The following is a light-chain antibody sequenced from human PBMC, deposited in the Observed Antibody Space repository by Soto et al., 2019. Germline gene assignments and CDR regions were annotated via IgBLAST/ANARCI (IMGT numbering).Light chain of an antibody. Sequence: LTQPASVSGSPGQSITISCTGTTSDVGGYNYVSWYQQHPGKAPKLMIFDVSDRPSGVSERFSGSKSGNTASLTISGLQAEDEADYYCSSYTSSTTLLVFGGGTKVTVL. J-gene: IGLJ2*01. V-gene: IGLV2-14*01. CDR1: TSDVGGYNY. CDR3: SSYTSSTTLLV. CDR2: DVS.